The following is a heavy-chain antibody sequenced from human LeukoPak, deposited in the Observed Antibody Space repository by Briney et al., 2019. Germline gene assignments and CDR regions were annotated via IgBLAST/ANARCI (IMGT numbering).Heavy chain of an antibody. CDR1: GFTFSSYN. J-gene: IGHJ4*02. CDR3: AKGCGSGSCYNFDY. D-gene: IGHD3-10*01. Sequence: GGSLRLSCAASGFTFSSYNMNWVRQAPGKGLEWVSSISSSSSYIYYADSVKGRFTISRDNSKKTLYLQMNSLRADDTAVYYCAKGCGSGSCYNFDYWGQGTLVTVSS. CDR2: ISSSSSYI. V-gene: IGHV3-21*04.